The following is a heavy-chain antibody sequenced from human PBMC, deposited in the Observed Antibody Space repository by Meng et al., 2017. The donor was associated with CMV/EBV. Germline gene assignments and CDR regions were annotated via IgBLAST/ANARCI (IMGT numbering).Heavy chain of an antibody. CDR2: ISYDGSNK. D-gene: IGHD6-19*01. CDR1: GFTFSSYA. J-gene: IGHJ6*02. V-gene: IGHV3-30-3*01. Sequence: GGSLRLSCAASGFTFSSYAMHWVRQAPGKGLEWVAVISYDGSNKYYADSVKGRFTISRDNSKNTLYLQMNSLRAEDTAVNYCARDGPAREQWLVQVWYYYYGMDVWGQGTTVTVSS. CDR3: ARDGPAREQWLVQVWYYYYGMDV.